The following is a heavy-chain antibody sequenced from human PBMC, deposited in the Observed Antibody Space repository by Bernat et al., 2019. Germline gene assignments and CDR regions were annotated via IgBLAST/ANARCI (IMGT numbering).Heavy chain of an antibody. Sequence: EVQLLESGGGLVQPGGSLRLSCAASGFTFSSYAMSWVRQAPGKGLEWVSAISGSGGSTYYADSVKGRFTISRDNSKNTLYLQVNSLRAEDTGVYYCASLCSYNKVCYDYWGQGILVTVSS. J-gene: IGHJ4*02. V-gene: IGHV3-23*01. CDR3: ASLCSYNKVCYDY. D-gene: IGHD3-10*01. CDR2: ISGSGGST. CDR1: GFTFSSYA.